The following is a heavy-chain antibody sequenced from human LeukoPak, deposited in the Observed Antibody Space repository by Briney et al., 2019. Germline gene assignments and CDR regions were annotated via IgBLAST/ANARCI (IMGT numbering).Heavy chain of an antibody. CDR1: GYSFTTYW. V-gene: IGHV1-2*02. CDR3: ARDQEVRGVIYYYYYGMDV. D-gene: IGHD3-10*01. CDR2: MNPDSGVT. Sequence: ASVKVSCKASGYSFTTYWIHWVRQAPGQGLEWMGCMNPDSGVTGYAQRFQGRVTMTRDTSINTAYMQLTGLRSDDTAVYYCARDQEVRGVIYYYYYGMDVWGQGTTVTVSS. J-gene: IGHJ6*02.